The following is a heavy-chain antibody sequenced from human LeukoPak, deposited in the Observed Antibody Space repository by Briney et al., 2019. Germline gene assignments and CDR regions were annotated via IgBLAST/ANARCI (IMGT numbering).Heavy chain of an antibody. D-gene: IGHD3-22*01. CDR2: IYYSGST. CDR1: GGSISSSSYY. CDR3: ARHSYYYDSSGYWT. J-gene: IGHJ4*02. Sequence: SETLSLTCTVSGGSISSSSYYWGWIRQPPGKGLEWIGSIYYSGSTYYNPSLKSRVTISVDTSKNQSSLKLSSVTAADTAVYYCARHSYYYDSSGYWTWGQGTLVTVSS. V-gene: IGHV4-39*01.